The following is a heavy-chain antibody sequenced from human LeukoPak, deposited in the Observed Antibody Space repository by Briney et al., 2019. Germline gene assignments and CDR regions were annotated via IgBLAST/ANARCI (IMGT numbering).Heavy chain of an antibody. CDR1: GYTFTSYG. J-gene: IGHJ4*02. V-gene: IGHV1-18*01. CDR2: ISAYNGNT. Sequence: ASVKVSCKASGYTFTSYGISWVRQAPGQGLEWMGWISAYNGNTNYAQTIQGSAAITTETSTSTAYMELRSLRSDDTAVYYCCSWEYDGSGSHYPLPRNWGQGTLVTVSS. CDR3: CSWEYDGSGSHYPLPRN. D-gene: IGHD3-10*01.